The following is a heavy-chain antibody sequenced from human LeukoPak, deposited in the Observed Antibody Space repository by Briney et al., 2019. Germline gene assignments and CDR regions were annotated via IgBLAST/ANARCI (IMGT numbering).Heavy chain of an antibody. D-gene: IGHD2-2*01. Sequence: GGSLRLSCAASGFPFDYYAMNWVRQAPGKGLEWVSATGASGHSTHYADSVKGRFTISRDNSKTTLYLQMNSLRAEDTAVYYCARGISTVNDALDIWGQGTMVTVSS. CDR3: ARGISTVNDALDI. V-gene: IGHV3-23*01. CDR1: GFPFDYYA. J-gene: IGHJ3*02. CDR2: TGASGHST.